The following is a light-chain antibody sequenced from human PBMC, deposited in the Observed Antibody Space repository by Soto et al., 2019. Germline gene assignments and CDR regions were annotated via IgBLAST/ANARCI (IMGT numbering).Light chain of an antibody. V-gene: IGKV1-39*01. Sequence: DIQMTQSPASLSASVGDRVTITCRASQTISSYLNWYQQKPGAAPKLLIYSASTLESGVPSRFSGSGFGTDYTPTISSLQPADFAVYYCQQTFRTPHTFGQGTKLDIK. CDR1: QTISSY. J-gene: IGKJ2*01. CDR2: SAS. CDR3: QQTFRTPHT.